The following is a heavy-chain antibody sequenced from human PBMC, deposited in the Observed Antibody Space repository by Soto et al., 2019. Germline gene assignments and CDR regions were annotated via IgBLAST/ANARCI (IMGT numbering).Heavy chain of an antibody. D-gene: IGHD1-1*01. J-gene: IGHJ6*02. CDR3: ARDKDRLQLGGNYYYILDV. V-gene: IGHV1-69*12. Sequence: QVQLVQSGAEVKKPGSSVKVSCKASGGTFSTSAISWVRQAPGQGLEWAGGIMPVFPTPDYAQNFQGRVTITADEATTTAYRELTSLRADDTAVYYCARDKDRLQLGGNYYYILDVWGQGTAITVSS. CDR1: GGTFSTSA. CDR2: IMPVFPTP.